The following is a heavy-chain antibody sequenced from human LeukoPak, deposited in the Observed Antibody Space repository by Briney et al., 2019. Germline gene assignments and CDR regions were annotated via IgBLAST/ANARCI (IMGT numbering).Heavy chain of an antibody. Sequence: SETLSLTCSVSGGSIRSGTDYWSWIRQPPGKGLEWIGYIYYSGSTNYNPSLKSRVTISVDTSKNQFSLKLSSVTAADTAVYYCARHLQYSSSWSTPNWYFDLWGRGTLVTVSS. D-gene: IGHD6-13*01. CDR3: ARHLQYSSSWSTPNWYFDL. CDR1: GGSIRSGTDY. V-gene: IGHV4-61*01. CDR2: IYYSGST. J-gene: IGHJ2*01.